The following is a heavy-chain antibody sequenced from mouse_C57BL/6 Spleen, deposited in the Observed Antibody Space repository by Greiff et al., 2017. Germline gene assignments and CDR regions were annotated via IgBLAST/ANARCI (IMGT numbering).Heavy chain of an antibody. J-gene: IGHJ2*01. CDR3: ARWDGYYN. CDR2: INPNNGGT. V-gene: IGHV1-26*01. D-gene: IGHD2-3*01. CDR1: GYTFTDYY. Sequence: EVQLQQSGPELVKPGASVKISCKASGYTFTDYYMNWVKQSHGKSLEWIGDINPNNGGTSYNQKFKGKATLTVDKSSSTAYMELRSLTSEDSAVYYCARWDGYYNWGQGTTLTVSS.